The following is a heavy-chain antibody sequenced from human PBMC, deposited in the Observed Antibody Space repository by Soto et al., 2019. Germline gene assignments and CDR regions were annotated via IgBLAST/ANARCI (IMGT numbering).Heavy chain of an antibody. CDR1: GGSVSSGSNY. V-gene: IGHV4-61*01. D-gene: IGHD3-10*01. J-gene: IGHJ4*02. CDR3: ARGTSYGELSPADY. CDR2: IYYSGCT. Sequence: PSETLSLTGIVSGGSVSSGSNYWSWIQQAPGKGLEWIGYIYYSGCTNYNPSLKSRVTISVDTSKNPFSLKLSSVTAAATAVNYWARGTSYGELSPADYWGQGTLVTVSS.